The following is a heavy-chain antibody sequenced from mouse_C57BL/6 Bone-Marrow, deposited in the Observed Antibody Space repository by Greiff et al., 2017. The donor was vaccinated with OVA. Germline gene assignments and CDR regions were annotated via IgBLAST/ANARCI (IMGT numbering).Heavy chain of an antibody. CDR1: GYTFTSYW. J-gene: IGHJ3*01. CDR2: IYPSDSET. CDR3: ARSGDYGFAY. D-gene: IGHD2-4*01. Sequence: VQLQQPGAELVRPGSSVKLSCKASGYTFTSYWMDWVKQRPGQGLEWIGNIYPSDSETHYNQKFKDKATLTVDKSSSTAYMQLRSLTSEDSAVYYCARSGDYGFAYWGQGTLVTVSA. V-gene: IGHV1-61*01.